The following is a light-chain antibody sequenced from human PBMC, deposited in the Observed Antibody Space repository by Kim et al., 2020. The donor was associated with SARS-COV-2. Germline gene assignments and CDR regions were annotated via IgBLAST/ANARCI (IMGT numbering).Light chain of an antibody. J-gene: IGLJ3*02. CDR1: SLRNNY. Sequence: SSELTQDRAVSVALGQTVRITCQGDSLRNNYASWYQQKPGQAPVLVNYGKNNRPSGIPDRFSGSNSGNTASLTIAGAQAEDEADYYCNSRDRSSNNQVFG. CDR3: NSRDRSSNNQV. CDR2: GKN. V-gene: IGLV3-19*01.